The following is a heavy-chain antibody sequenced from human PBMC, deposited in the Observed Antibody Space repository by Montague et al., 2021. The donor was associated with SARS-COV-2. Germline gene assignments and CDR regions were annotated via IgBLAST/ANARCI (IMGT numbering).Heavy chain of an antibody. Sequence: TLSLTCTASGDSISSGTHYWSWIRQPAGKGLEWIGRIYTSGGTNYNPSLKSRVTISVDTSNNQFSLSLTSVTAADTAVYYCAREGGNEYRFFDYWGQGSLVTVSS. CDR2: IYTSGGT. CDR1: GDSISSGTHY. J-gene: IGHJ4*02. CDR3: AREGGNEYRFFDY. D-gene: IGHD1-1*01. V-gene: IGHV4-61*02.